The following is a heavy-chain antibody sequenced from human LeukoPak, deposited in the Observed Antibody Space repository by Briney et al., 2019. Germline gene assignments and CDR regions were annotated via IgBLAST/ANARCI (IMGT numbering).Heavy chain of an antibody. CDR1: GFRFSSYA. J-gene: IGHJ4*02. D-gene: IGHD1-7*01. Sequence: TGGSLRLSCAASGFRFSSYAMSWVRQAPGKGLEWVSAISGSGVSTYYADSVKGRFTVSRDNSKNTLHLQMSSLRAEDTAVYYCAKDERNWNYNLASQTYDWGQGTLVTVSS. CDR2: ISGSGVST. V-gene: IGHV3-23*01. CDR3: AKDERNWNYNLASQTYD.